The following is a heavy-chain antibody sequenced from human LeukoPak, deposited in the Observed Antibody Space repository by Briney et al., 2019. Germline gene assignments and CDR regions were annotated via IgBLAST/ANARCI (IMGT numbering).Heavy chain of an antibody. D-gene: IGHD3-22*01. CDR2: IRYDGSTK. CDR3: AKDGDDSIDY. CDR1: GFTLSSCG. J-gene: IGHJ4*02. Sequence: GGSLRLSCAASGFTLSSCGMHWVRQAPGKGLEWVAFIRYDGSTKYYTDSVKGRFTISRDNSRDTLYLQMNSLRAEDTAVYYCAKDGDDSIDYWGQGTLVTVSS. V-gene: IGHV3-30*02.